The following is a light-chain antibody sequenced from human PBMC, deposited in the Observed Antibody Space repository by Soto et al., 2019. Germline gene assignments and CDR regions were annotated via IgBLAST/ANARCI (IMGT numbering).Light chain of an antibody. CDR1: SSDVGDYNY. CDR2: DVS. V-gene: IGLV2-14*01. CDR3: SSYTSSSTRV. J-gene: IGLJ1*01. Sequence: QSALTQPASVSGSPGQSITISCTGTSSDVGDYNYVSCYQQHPGKAPKLMIFDVSNRPSGVSNRFSGSKSGNTASLTISVLQADDEADYYCSSYTSSSTRVFGTGTKLTVL.